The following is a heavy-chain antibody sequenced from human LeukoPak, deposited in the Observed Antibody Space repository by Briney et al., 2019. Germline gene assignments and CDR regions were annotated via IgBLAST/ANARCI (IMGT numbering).Heavy chain of an antibody. CDR1: GYTFTSYD. D-gene: IGHD3-22*01. CDR3: ARGKSSGYFAPFDY. CDR2: MNPNSGNT. J-gene: IGHJ4*02. Sequence: ASVKVSCKASGYTFTSYDINWVRQATGQGLEWMGWMNPNSGNTGYAQKFQGRVTMTRNTSISTAYMELSSLRSEDTAVYYCARGKSSGYFAPFDYWGQGTLVTVSS. V-gene: IGHV1-8*01.